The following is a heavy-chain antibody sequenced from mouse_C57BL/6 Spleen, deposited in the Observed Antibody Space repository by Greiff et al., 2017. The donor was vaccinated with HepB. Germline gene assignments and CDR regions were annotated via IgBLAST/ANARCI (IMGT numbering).Heavy chain of an antibody. CDR1: GFSLTSYG. D-gene: IGHD2-5*01. J-gene: IGHJ4*01. V-gene: IGHV2-6-1*01. Sequence: VQRVESGPGLVAPSQSLSITCTVSGFSLTSYGVHWVRQPPGKGLEWLVVIWSDGSTTYNSALKSRLSISKDNSKSQVFLKMNSLQTDDTAMYYCARHYSNYDYYAMDYWGQGTSVTVSS. CDR3: ARHYSNYDYYAMDY. CDR2: IWSDGST.